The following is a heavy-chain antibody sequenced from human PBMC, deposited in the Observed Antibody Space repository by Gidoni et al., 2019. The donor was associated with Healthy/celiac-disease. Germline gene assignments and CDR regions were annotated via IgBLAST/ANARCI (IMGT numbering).Heavy chain of an antibody. CDR2: ISYDGSNK. Sequence: QVQLVESGGGVVQPGRSLRLSCAASGFTFSSYGMHWVRQAPGKGLEWVAVISYDGSNKYYADSVKGRFTISRDNSKNTLYLQMNSLRAEDTAVYYCAKIHYDAFDIWGQGTMVTVSS. V-gene: IGHV3-30*18. CDR3: AKIHYDAFDI. J-gene: IGHJ3*02. CDR1: GFTFSSYG.